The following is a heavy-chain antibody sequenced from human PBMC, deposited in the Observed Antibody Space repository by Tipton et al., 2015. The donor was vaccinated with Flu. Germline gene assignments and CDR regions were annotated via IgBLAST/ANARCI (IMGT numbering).Heavy chain of an antibody. J-gene: IGHJ3*02. CDR1: GDSVSRISAT. CDR3: ARRGDSGGYGFDM. V-gene: IGHV6-1*01. D-gene: IGHD2-15*01. Sequence: GLVKPSQTLSVTCVISGDSVSRISATWDWIRQSPSRGFEWLGRTFYRTQWFEDYASSVKSRIIITAGTSKNQFSLQLKSVTPEDTAVYYCARRGDSGGYGFDMWGPGTMVTVSS. CDR2: TFYRTQWFE.